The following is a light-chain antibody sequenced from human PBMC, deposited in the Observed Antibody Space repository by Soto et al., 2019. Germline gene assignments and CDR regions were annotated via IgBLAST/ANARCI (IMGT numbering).Light chain of an antibody. CDR1: QIIIIW. CDR2: KAS. Sequence: DIQMTQSPSTLSASVGDRVTITCRAIQIIIIWLAWYQQKPGKALKLLIYKASSLATGVPSRFSGIAFGTEFTFTFSSLQPDDFATYYCQQYNSYFKTFGQGTKVDIK. V-gene: IGKV1-5*03. CDR3: QQYNSYFKT. J-gene: IGKJ1*01.